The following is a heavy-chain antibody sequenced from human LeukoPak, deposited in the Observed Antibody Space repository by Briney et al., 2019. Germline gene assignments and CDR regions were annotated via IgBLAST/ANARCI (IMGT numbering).Heavy chain of an antibody. D-gene: IGHD4-17*01. V-gene: IGHV3-33*01. Sequence: GGSLRLSCAASGVTFNSYGIHWVRQAPGKGLEWVAFIWYDGSNKYYADSVKGRFTISRDNSENTLYLQMNSLRAEDTAVYYCARARTTRGFDYWGQGTLVTVSS. J-gene: IGHJ4*02. CDR3: ARARTTRGFDY. CDR2: IWYDGSNK. CDR1: GVTFNSYG.